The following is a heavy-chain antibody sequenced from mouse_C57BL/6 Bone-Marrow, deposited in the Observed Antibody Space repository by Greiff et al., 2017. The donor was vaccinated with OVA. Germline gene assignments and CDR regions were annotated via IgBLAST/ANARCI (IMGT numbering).Heavy chain of an antibody. D-gene: IGHD1-1*01. V-gene: IGHV2-9-1*01. Sequence: VKLMESGPGLVAPSQSLSITCTVSGFSLTSYAISWVRQPPGKGLEWLGVIWTGGGTNYNSALKSRLSISKDNSKSQVFLKMNSLQTDDTARYYCARMTTGVPGYFDYWGQGTTLTVSS. CDR1: GFSLTSYA. CDR3: ARMTTGVPGYFDY. J-gene: IGHJ2*01. CDR2: IWTGGGT.